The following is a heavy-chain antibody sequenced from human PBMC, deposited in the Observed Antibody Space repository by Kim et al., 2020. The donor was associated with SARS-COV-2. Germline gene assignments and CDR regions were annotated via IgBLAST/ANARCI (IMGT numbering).Heavy chain of an antibody. J-gene: IGHJ6*02. CDR2: INGDGSNT. V-gene: IGHV3-74*01. CDR3: ARGNYHGMDV. CDR1: GLTFSNYW. Sequence: GGSLRLYCAASGLTFSNYWMHWVRQAPGKGLVWVSRINGDGSNTIYADSVKGRLTISRDNAKNTLYLQMSSLRTEDTAGYYCARGNYHGMDVWGQGTTVT.